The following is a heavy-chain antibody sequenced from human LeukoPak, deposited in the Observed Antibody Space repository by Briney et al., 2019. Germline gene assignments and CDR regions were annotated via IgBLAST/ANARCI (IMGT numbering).Heavy chain of an antibody. D-gene: IGHD1-14*01. CDR3: ARRSNHYYGMDV. V-gene: IGHV3-66*04. J-gene: IGHJ6*02. CDR1: GFTFSSYS. CDR2: IYSGGST. Sequence: GGSLRLSCAASGFTFSSYSMNWVRQAPGKGLEWVSVIYSGGSTYYADSVKGRFTISRDNSKNTLYLQMNSLRAEDTAVYYCARRSNHYYGMDVWGQGTTVTVSS.